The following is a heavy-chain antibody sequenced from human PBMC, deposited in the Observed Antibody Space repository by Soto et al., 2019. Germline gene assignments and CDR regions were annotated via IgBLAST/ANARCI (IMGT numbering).Heavy chain of an antibody. CDR2: ISGSGGST. D-gene: IGHD5-18*01. CDR3: AKNQYSYGYGEDSFDC. V-gene: IGHV3-23*01. J-gene: IGHJ4*02. CDR1: GFSFVDYA. Sequence: EVQLLESGGGLVQPGGSLRLSCVASGFSFVDYAMTWVRQAPGKGLEWVSAISGSGGSTYYADAVRGRFPISRDHFKNTLFLQKDSLRVEDTAIYYCAKNQYSYGYGEDSFDCWGQGTLVTVSS.